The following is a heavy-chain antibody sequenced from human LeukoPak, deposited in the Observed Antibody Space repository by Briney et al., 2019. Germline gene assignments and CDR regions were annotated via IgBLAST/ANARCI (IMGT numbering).Heavy chain of an antibody. CDR2: ISYDGSNK. CDR3: AKDRGSGSYYSYGMDV. J-gene: IGHJ6*02. CDR1: GFTFSSYG. V-gene: IGHV3-30*18. D-gene: IGHD3-10*01. Sequence: GGSLRLSCAASGFTFSSYGMHWVRQAPGKGLEWVAVISYDGSNKYYADSVKGRFTISRGNSKNTLYLQMNSLRAEDTAVYYCAKDRGSGSYYSYGMDVLGQGTTVTVSS.